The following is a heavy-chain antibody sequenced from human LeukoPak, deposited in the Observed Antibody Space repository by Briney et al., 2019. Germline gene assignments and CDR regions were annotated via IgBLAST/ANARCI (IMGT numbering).Heavy chain of an antibody. J-gene: IGHJ4*02. Sequence: PSETLSLTCAVYGGSFSGYYWSWIRQPPGKGLEWIGEINHSGSTNYNPSLKSRVTISVDTSKNQFSLKLSSVTAADTAVYYCARGSLFQLPCFDYWGQGTLVTVSP. CDR2: INHSGST. V-gene: IGHV4-34*01. CDR3: ARGSLFQLPCFDY. D-gene: IGHD2-2*01. CDR1: GGSFSGYY.